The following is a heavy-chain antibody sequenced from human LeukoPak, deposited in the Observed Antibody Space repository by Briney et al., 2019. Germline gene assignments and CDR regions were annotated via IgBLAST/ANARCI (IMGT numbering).Heavy chain of an antibody. D-gene: IGHD6-13*01. CDR3: AREEGIAAARDAFDI. V-gene: IGHV1-2*02. CDR1: GYTFTGYY. CDR2: INPNSGGT. Sequence: ASVKVSCKASGYTFTGYYMHWVRQAPGQGLEWMGWINPNSGGTNYAQKFQGRVTMTRDTSISTAYMELSRLRSDDTAVYYCAREEGIAAARDAFDIWGQGTMVTVSS. J-gene: IGHJ3*02.